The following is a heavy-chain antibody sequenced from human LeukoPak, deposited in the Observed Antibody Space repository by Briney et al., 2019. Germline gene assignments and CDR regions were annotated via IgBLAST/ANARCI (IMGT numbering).Heavy chain of an antibody. CDR3: ARDHFSLLRRGGSYSDPIDY. CDR1: GYTFTGYY. Sequence: GASVKVSCKASGYTFTGYYMHWVRQAPGQGLEWMGWINPNSGGTNYAQKFQGRVTMTRDTSISTAYMELSRLRSDDTAVYYCARDHFSLLRRGGSYSDPIDYWGQGTLVTVSS. CDR2: INPNSGGT. V-gene: IGHV1-2*02. J-gene: IGHJ4*02. D-gene: IGHD1-26*01.